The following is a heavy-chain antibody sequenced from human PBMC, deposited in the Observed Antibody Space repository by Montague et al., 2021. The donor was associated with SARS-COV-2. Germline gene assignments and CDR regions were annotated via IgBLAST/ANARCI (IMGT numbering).Heavy chain of an antibody. CDR1: GFTFTHYE. D-gene: IGHD2-2*01. CDR2: ISSSGSIT. CDR3: ARDREYCSSASCYDIYYGMDV. V-gene: IGHV3-48*03. Sequence: SLRLSCAASGFTFTHYEMNWVRQAPGKGLEWVSYISSSGSITYYADSVKGRFTISRDVAKNSLYLQMSSLRAEDTAVYYCARDREYCSSASCYDIYYGMDVWGPGTTVTVSS. J-gene: IGHJ6*02.